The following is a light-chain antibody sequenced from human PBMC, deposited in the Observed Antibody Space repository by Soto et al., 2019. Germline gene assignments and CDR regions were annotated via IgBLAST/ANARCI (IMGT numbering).Light chain of an antibody. CDR2: AVS. J-gene: IGKJ4*01. Sequence: DIVLTQSPATLSVSPGERATLSCRASQSLNTYLAWYQQKPGKAPKLLIYAVSNRATGFPARFSGSGSGTDITSTIPNQVPKDFSVHYYQQTYTFGRGTKLEIK. CDR3: QQTYT. CDR1: QSLNTY. V-gene: IGKV3-11*01.